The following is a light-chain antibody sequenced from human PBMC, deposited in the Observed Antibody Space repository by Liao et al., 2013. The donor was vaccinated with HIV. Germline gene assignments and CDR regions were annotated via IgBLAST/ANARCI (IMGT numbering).Light chain of an antibody. CDR2: QDR. CDR3: QAWDFSTSFV. Sequence: SHELTQPPSVSVSPGQTASITCSGYKLGEKYTCWYQQKPGQSPVLVIYQDRKRPSGIPERFSGSKSGNTATLTISGTQTMDEADYYCQAWDFSTSFVFGTGTRVTVL. J-gene: IGLJ1*01. V-gene: IGLV3-1*01. CDR1: KLGEKY.